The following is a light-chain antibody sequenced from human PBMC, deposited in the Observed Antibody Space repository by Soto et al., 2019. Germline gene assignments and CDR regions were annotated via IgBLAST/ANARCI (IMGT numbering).Light chain of an antibody. V-gene: IGKV3-20*01. CDR3: QHSGDFRWT. CDR2: GAS. J-gene: IGKJ1*01. Sequence: EIVMTQSPATLSLSQGERATLSCRASQSVSSSYLAWYQQKPGQAPRRLIYGASSRATGIPDRFSGRGFGTDFTLTISRLEPEDFAVYYCQHSGDFRWTFGLGTKVDIK. CDR1: QSVSSSY.